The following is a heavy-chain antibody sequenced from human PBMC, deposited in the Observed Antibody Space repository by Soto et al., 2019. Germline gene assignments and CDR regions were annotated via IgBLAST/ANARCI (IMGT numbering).Heavy chain of an antibody. CDR1: GGSLTCYY. CDR3: ARHSYYSNPLRFDP. D-gene: IGHD4-4*01. J-gene: IGHJ5*02. Sequence: SETLSLTCTVSGGSLTCYYWSWIRQPPGKGPEWIGNIHYSGSTNYNPSLKSRVTISVDTSKNQFSLRLSSVTAAETAVYYCARHSYYSNPLRFDPWGQGTLVTVSS. CDR2: IHYSGST. V-gene: IGHV4-59*08.